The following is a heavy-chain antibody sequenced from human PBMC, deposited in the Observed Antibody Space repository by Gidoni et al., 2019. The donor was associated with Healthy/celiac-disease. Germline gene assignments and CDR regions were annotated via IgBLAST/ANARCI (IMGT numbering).Heavy chain of an antibody. Sequence: EVQLVESGGGLVQPGRSLRLSCAASGFTFADYAMHWVRQAPGKGLEWVSGISWNSGSIGYADSVKGRFTISRDNAKNSLYLQMNSLRAEDTALYYCAKERPGIAAAGGYGMDVWGQGTTVTVSS. V-gene: IGHV3-9*01. CDR2: ISWNSGSI. J-gene: IGHJ6*02. CDR3: AKERPGIAAAGGYGMDV. CDR1: GFTFADYA. D-gene: IGHD6-13*01.